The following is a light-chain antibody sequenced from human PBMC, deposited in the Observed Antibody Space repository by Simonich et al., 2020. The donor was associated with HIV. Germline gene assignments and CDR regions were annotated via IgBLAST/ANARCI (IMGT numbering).Light chain of an antibody. V-gene: IGKV3-15*01. CDR2: GAS. J-gene: IGKJ1*01. Sequence: EIVMTQSPATLSVSPGERATLSCRASQSVNSNLDWYQQKPGQAPRLLIYGASPRATGIPARFSGGGSGTEFTLTISSLQSEDFAVYYCQQYNNWWTFGQGTKVEIK. CDR3: QQYNNWWT. CDR1: QSVNSN.